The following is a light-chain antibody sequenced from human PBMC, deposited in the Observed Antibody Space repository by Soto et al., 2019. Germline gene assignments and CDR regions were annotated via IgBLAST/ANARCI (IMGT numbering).Light chain of an antibody. Sequence: EIVMTQSPATLSVSPGERATLSCRASQSVSSDLAWYQQKPGQVPKLLIYGASTRATGIPARFSGSGFGTEFTLTISSLQSEDFAVYYCQQYNNWPITFGQGTRLEIK. J-gene: IGKJ5*01. CDR2: GAS. CDR1: QSVSSD. V-gene: IGKV3-15*01. CDR3: QQYNNWPIT.